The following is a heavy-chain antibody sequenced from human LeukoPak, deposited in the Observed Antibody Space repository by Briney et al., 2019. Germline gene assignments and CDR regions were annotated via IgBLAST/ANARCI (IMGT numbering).Heavy chain of an antibody. CDR1: GFTFSSYA. CDR3: AKADAGYCSSTSCYSKKGYYFDY. J-gene: IGHJ4*02. CDR2: ISGSGGST. D-gene: IGHD2-2*01. Sequence: TGGSLRLSCAASGFTFSSYAMSWVRQAPGKGLEWVSAISGSGGSTYYADSVKGWFTISRDNSKNTLYLQMNSLRAEDTAVYYCAKADAGYCSSTSCYSKKGYYFDYWGQGTLVTVSS. V-gene: IGHV3-23*01.